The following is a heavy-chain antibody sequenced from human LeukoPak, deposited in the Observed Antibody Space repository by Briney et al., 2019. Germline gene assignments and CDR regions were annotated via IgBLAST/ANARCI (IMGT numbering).Heavy chain of an antibody. D-gene: IGHD3-3*01. CDR3: ARVSVTLFGAVIILNAFDV. CDR1: GYTFINYG. CDR2: ISRYSGNT. J-gene: IGHJ3*01. V-gene: IGHV1-18*01. Sequence: GASVKVSCKASGYTFINYGISWVRQAPGQGLEWMGWISRYSGNTNYALQVQGRVTMTTDTSTSTAYMELRSLRSDDTAVYYCARVSVTLFGAVIILNAFDVWGQGTMVTASS.